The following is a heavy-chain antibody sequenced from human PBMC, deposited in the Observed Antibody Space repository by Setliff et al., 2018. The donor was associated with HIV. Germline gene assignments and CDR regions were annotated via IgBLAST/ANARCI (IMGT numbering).Heavy chain of an antibody. D-gene: IGHD3-3*01. V-gene: IGHV7-4-1*02. CDR1: GYTFTNYA. CDR2: INTNTGNP. J-gene: IGHJ6*03. Sequence: ASVKVSCKVSGYTFTNYAMNWVRQAPGQGLEWMGWINTNTGNPTYAQGFTGRFVFSLDTSVSTAFLQISSLQAEDTAVYYCARAPPRITIFGVVVSSDYYNYYMDVWGKGTTVTVSS. CDR3: ARAPPRITIFGVVVSSDYYNYYMDV.